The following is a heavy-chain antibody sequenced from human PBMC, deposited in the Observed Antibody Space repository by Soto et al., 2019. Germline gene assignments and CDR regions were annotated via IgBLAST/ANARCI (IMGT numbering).Heavy chain of an antibody. CDR1: GYTFTGYY. CDR2: INPNGGST. V-gene: IGHV1-46*01. D-gene: IGHD3-22*01. J-gene: IGHJ3*02. CDR3: ARDTYYYDSSGYYPREAFDI. Sequence: GASVKVSCKASGYTFTGYYMHWVRQAPGQGLEWMGIINPNGGSTSYAQKFQGRVTMTRDTSTSTVYMELSSLRSEDTAVYYCARDTYYYDSSGYYPREAFDIWGQGTMVTVSS.